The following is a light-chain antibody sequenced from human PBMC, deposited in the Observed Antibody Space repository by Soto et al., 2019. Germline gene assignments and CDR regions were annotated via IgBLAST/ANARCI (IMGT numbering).Light chain of an antibody. V-gene: IGKV3D-15*01. Sequence: TVMTQSPATLSVSPGERATLSCRASQSVSSKLAWYQQKPGQAPRLLIYGASTRATGIPARFSGSGSGTEFTLSISSLQSEDSAVYYCQQYNNWPPITFGQGTRLEVK. CDR3: QQYNNWPPIT. CDR1: QSVSSK. J-gene: IGKJ5*01. CDR2: GAS.